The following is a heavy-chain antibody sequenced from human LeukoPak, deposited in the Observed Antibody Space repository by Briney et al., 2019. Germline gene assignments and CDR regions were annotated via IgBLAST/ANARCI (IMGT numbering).Heavy chain of an antibody. V-gene: IGHV3-20*04. Sequence: GESLRLSCAASGFTFHDHGMSWVRQPPGKGLEWVSALNWNGDHTGYADSVKGRFTISRDNAKKSLYLQMNSLTAEDTAFYYCAREEGPYFDCWGQGTLVTVSS. CDR1: GFTFHDHG. CDR3: AREEGPYFDC. CDR2: LNWNGDHT. J-gene: IGHJ4*02.